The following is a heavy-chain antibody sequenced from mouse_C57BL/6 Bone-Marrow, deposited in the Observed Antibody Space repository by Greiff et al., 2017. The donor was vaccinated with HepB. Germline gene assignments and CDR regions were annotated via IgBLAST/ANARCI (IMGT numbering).Heavy chain of an antibody. CDR2: IDPSDSYT. CDR3: ARKGLYAMDY. CDR1: GYTFTSYW. V-gene: IGHV1-69*01. Sequence: QVQLQQPGAELVMPEASVKLSCKASGYTFTSYWMHWVKQRPGQGLEWIGEIDPSDSYTNYNQKFKGKSTLTVDKSSSTAYMQLSSLTSEDSAVYYCARKGLYAMDYWGQGTSVTVSS. J-gene: IGHJ4*01. D-gene: IGHD3-1*01.